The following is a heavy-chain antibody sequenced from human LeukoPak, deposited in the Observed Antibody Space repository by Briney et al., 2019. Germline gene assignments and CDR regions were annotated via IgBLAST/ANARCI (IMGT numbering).Heavy chain of an antibody. Sequence: GRSLRLSCAASGFTFSSYAMHWVLQAPGKGLEWVAVISYDGSNKYYADSVKGRFTISRDNSKNTLYLQMNSLRAEDTAVYYCARDLGSGSSDYWGQGTLVTVSS. D-gene: IGHD3-10*01. V-gene: IGHV3-30*04. CDR3: ARDLGSGSSDY. CDR1: GFTFSSYA. J-gene: IGHJ4*02. CDR2: ISYDGSNK.